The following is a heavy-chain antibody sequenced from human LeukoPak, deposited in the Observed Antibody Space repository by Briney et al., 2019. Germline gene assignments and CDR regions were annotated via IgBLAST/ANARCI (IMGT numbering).Heavy chain of an antibody. CDR3: ARQGVLYCSSTSCHNFDY. V-gene: IGHV4-38-2*01. CDR2: IYHSGST. Sequence: PSETLSLTCVVSGYSISSGYYWGWIRQPPGKGLEWIGRIYHSGSTYYNPSLKSRVTISVDTSKNQFSLKLSSVTAADTAVYYCARQGVLYCSSTSCHNFDYWGQGTLVTVSS. D-gene: IGHD2-2*01. CDR1: GYSISSGYY. J-gene: IGHJ4*02.